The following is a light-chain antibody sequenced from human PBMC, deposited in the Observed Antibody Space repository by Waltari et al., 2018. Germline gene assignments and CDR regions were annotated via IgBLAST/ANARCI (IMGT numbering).Light chain of an antibody. J-gene: IGLJ2*01. CDR2: EVT. CDR3: CSFAGSNIVV. V-gene: IGLV2-8*01. Sequence: QSALTQPPSASGSPGQSVTIPCTGTSSDVGTYNSVSWYQQHPGKAPKLMIYEVTKRPSGVPDRFSGSKSGNTASLTVSGLQAEDAADYYCCSFAGSNIVVFGGGTKLTVL. CDR1: SSDVGTYNS.